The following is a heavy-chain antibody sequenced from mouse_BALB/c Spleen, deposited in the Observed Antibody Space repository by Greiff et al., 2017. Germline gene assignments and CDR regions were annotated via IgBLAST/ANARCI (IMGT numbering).Heavy chain of an antibody. V-gene: IGHV5-6-4*01. J-gene: IGHJ3*01. CDR2: ISSGGSYT. CDR1: GFTFSSYT. D-gene: IGHD3-2*01. CDR3: TRDRTARATFAY. Sequence: EVQLQESGGGLVKPGGSLKLSCAASGFTFSSYTMSWVRQTPEKRLEWVATISSGGSYTYYPDSVKGRFTISRDNAKNTLYLQMSSLKSEDTAMYYCTRDRTARATFAYWGQGTLVTVSA.